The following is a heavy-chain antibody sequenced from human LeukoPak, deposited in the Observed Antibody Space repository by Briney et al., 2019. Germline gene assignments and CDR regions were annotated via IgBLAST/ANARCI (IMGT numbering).Heavy chain of an antibody. V-gene: IGHV4-59*01. CDR3: ARARARATVTTSLFDY. D-gene: IGHD4-17*01. CDR1: GGSISSYY. Sequence: SETLSLTCTVSGGSISSYYWSWIRQPPGKGLEWIGYIYYSGSTNYNPSLKSRVTISVDTSKSQFSLKLSSVTAADTAVYYCARARARATVTTSLFDYWGQGTLVTVSS. J-gene: IGHJ4*02. CDR2: IYYSGST.